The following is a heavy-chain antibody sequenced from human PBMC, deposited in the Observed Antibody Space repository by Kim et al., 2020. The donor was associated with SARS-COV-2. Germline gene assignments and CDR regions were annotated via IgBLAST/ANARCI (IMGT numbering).Heavy chain of an antibody. CDR1: GYTFTTYY. V-gene: IGHV1-46*01. Sequence: ASVKVSCKAFGYTFTTYYMHWVRQAPGQGLEWMGIINPSDDSTSYAQKFQGRVSMTRDRSTSTLYMELSSLRSGDTAVYYCARDRLWFGDSSLLGYYGMDVWGQGTTVTVSS. J-gene: IGHJ6*02. D-gene: IGHD3-10*01. CDR2: INPSDDST. CDR3: ARDRLWFGDSSLLGYYGMDV.